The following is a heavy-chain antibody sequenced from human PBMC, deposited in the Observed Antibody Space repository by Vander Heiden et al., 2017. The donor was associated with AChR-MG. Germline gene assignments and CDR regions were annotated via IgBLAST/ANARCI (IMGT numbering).Heavy chain of an antibody. CDR2: ISGISNSR. CDR1: GFTFSSTA. CDR3: AKEGVYSSDY. J-gene: IGHJ4*02. Sequence: EVQLLESGGGLVQPGGSLRLSCAASGFTFSSTAMSWVRQGPGQGLEWVSSISGISNSRYYADSVKGRFTISRDNSMNTVYLQMNSLRAEDTAVYYCAKEGVYSSDYWGQGTLVTVSS. V-gene: IGHV3-23*01. D-gene: IGHD6-13*01.